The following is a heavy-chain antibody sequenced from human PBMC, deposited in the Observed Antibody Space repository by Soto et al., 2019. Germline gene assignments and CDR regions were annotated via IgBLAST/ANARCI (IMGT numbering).Heavy chain of an antibody. D-gene: IGHD1-26*01. CDR3: TRDEAAKSGSQRRDY. J-gene: IGHJ4*02. CDR1: GFTFGDYA. V-gene: IGHV3-49*03. Sequence: GGSLRLSCTASGFTFGDYAMSWFRQAPGKGLEWVGFIRSKAYGGTTEYAASVKGRFTISRDDSKSIAYLQMNSLKTEDTAVYYCTRDEAAKSGSQRRDYWGQGTLVTVSS. CDR2: IRSKAYGGTT.